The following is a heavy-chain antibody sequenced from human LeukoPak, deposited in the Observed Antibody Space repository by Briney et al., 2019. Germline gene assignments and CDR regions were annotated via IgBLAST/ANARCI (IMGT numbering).Heavy chain of an antibody. J-gene: IGHJ4*02. Sequence: PSETLSLTCTVSGGAISGYYWNWIRQPPGKGLEWIGHIHYSGSTNYNPSLRIRVTILVDTSKNHFSLELPSVTAAGTAVYYCARLGFCSGGRCLNDYWGQGTLVTVSS. CDR3: ARLGFCSGGRCLNDY. CDR1: GGAISGYY. D-gene: IGHD2-15*01. V-gene: IGHV4-59*12. CDR2: IHYSGST.